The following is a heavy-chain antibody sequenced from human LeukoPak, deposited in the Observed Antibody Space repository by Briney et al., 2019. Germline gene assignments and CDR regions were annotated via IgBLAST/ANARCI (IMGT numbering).Heavy chain of an antibody. Sequence: GGSLRLSCAASGFTFSSYWMSWVRQAPGKGLEWVANIKQDGSEKYYVDSVKGRFTISRDNAKKSLYLQMNSLRVEDTAVYYCARGAAAGRRAFDIWGQGTAVTVSS. J-gene: IGHJ3*02. CDR3: ARGAAAGRRAFDI. V-gene: IGHV3-7*01. D-gene: IGHD6-13*01. CDR1: GFTFSSYW. CDR2: IKQDGSEK.